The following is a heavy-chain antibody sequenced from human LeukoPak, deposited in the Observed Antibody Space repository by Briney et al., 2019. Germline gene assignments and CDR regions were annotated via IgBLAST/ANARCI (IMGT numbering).Heavy chain of an antibody. CDR3: ARVLDDYYDSSGYENWFDP. V-gene: IGHV1-2*02. D-gene: IGHD3-22*01. CDR2: INPNSGGT. CDR1: GYTFTSYD. Sequence: ASVKVSCKASGYTFTSYDINWVRQATGQGLEWMGWINPNSGGTNYAQKFQGRVTMTRDTSISTAYMELSRLRSDDTAVYYCARVLDDYYDSSGYENWFDPWGQGTLVTVSS. J-gene: IGHJ5*02.